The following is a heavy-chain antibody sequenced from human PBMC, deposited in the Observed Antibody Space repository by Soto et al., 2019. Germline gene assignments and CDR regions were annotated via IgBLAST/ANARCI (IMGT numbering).Heavy chain of an antibody. Sequence: ASVKVSCKVSGYTLTELSMHWVRQAPGKGLEWMGGFDPEDGETIYAQKFQGRVTMTEDTSTDTAYMELSSLRSEDTAVYYCATGGILGYCSSTRCYVDYWGQGTLVNV. D-gene: IGHD2-2*01. CDR3: ATGGILGYCSSTRCYVDY. J-gene: IGHJ4*02. CDR1: GYTLTELS. CDR2: FDPEDGET. V-gene: IGHV1-24*01.